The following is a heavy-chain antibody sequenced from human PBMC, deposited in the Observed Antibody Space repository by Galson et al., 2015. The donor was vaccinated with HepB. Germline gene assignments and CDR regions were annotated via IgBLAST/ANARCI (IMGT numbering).Heavy chain of an antibody. J-gene: IGHJ4*02. D-gene: IGHD5-18*01. CDR3: TTDPYTVMNYFFHY. CDR2: IKSKTDGGTT. V-gene: IGHV3-15*01. CDR1: GFTFSNAW. Sequence: SLRLSCAASGFTFSNAWMSWVRQAPGKGLEWVGRIKSKTDGGTTDYAAPVKGRFTISRDDSKNMMYLEMHSLKTEDTAVYYCTTDPYTVMNYFFHYWGQGTLVTVSS.